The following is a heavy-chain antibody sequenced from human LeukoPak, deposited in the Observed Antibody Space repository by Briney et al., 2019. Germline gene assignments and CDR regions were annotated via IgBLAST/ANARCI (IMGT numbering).Heavy chain of an antibody. Sequence: PGGSLRLSCAASGFTFSNYSMNWVRQAPGKGLEWISYISRYSNTIYYADSVKGRFTISRDNAKNSLYLQMNSLRAEDMAMYYCARDGTEDYWGQGTLVTVSS. V-gene: IGHV3-48*01. D-gene: IGHD1-26*01. J-gene: IGHJ4*02. CDR3: ARDGTEDY. CDR1: GFTFSNYS. CDR2: ISRYSNTI.